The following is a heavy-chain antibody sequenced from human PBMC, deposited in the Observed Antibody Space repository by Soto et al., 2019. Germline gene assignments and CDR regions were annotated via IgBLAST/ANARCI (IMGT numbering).Heavy chain of an antibody. CDR2: IFYSGSS. CDR1: GASMRSYS. Sequence: PSETLSLTCNVSGASMRSYSWTWMRLSPGKGLEWIGDIFYSGSSNLNPSLRSRLSISIDTSKNKFSLMLKSVTAADTAVYYCARDLRCCGLDVWGQGTTVTAP. J-gene: IGHJ6*02. CDR3: ARDLRCCGLDV. D-gene: IGHD3-9*01. V-gene: IGHV4-59*01.